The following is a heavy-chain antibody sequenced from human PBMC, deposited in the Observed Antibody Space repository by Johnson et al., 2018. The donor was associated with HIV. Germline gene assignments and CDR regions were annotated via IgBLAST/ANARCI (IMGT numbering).Heavy chain of an antibody. CDR3: ARSRWADDAFDG. V-gene: IGHV3-74*03. D-gene: IGHD1-26*01. CDR2: IDTEGSGT. CDR1: GFTFSSYW. J-gene: IGHJ3*01. Sequence: VQLVESGGGLVQPGGSLRLSCAASGFTFSSYWMHWVRQAPGKGLVWVSRIDTEGSGTTYADSVKGRFTISRDNAKNTVYLQMISLRAEDMAVYYCARSRWADDAFDGWGQGTMVTVSS.